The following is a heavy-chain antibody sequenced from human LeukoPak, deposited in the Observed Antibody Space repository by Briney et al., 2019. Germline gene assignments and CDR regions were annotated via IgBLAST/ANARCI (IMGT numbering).Heavy chain of an antibody. CDR1: GFTFSSYA. Sequence: GGSLRLSCAASGFTFSSYAMHWVRQAPGKGLEWVAVISYDGSNKYYADSVKGRFTISRDNSKNTLYLQMNSLRAEDTAVYYCARDRLVALLDYWGQGTLVTVSS. V-gene: IGHV3-30-3*01. CDR3: ARDRLVALLDY. J-gene: IGHJ4*02. CDR2: ISYDGSNK. D-gene: IGHD5-12*01.